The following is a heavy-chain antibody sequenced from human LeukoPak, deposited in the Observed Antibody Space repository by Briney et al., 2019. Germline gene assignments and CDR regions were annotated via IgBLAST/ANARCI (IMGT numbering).Heavy chain of an antibody. V-gene: IGHV3-23*01. Sequence: GGPLRLSCAASGFTFSNYAMNWVRQAPGKGLEWVSGLSGSGDNTYYADSVKGRFTISRDNSKDTLYLQMNSLRAEDTAVYYCAQRRGYCSGGRCSGGAFDIWGQGTMVTVSS. CDR2: LSGSGDNT. D-gene: IGHD2-15*01. CDR1: GFTFSNYA. J-gene: IGHJ3*02. CDR3: AQRRGYCSGGRCSGGAFDI.